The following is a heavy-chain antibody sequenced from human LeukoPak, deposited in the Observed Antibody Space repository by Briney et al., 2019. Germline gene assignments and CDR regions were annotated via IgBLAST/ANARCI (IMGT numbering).Heavy chain of an antibody. CDR1: GFIFSSYA. D-gene: IGHD5-18*01. V-gene: IGHV3-23*01. Sequence: PGGSLRLSCAASGFIFSSYAMSWVRQAPGKGLEWVSAISGSGGSTYYADSVKGRFTISRDNSKNTLYLQMNSLRAEDTAVYYCAKLDTAMVTPDYWGQGTLVTVSS. CDR3: AKLDTAMVTPDY. J-gene: IGHJ4*02. CDR2: ISGSGGST.